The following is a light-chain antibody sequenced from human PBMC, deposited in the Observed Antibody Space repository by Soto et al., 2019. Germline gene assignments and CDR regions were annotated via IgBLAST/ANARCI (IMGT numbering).Light chain of an antibody. J-gene: IGLJ2*01. CDR3: SSYTSSSPVV. CDR2: EVS. V-gene: IGLV2-14*01. Sequence: QSVQTQPASVSGSPGQSITISCTGTSSDVGGYNYVSWYQQHPGKAPKLMIYEVSNRPSGVSNRFSGSKSGNTASLTISGLQAEDEADYYCSSYTSSSPVVFGGGTKLTVL. CDR1: SSDVGGYNY.